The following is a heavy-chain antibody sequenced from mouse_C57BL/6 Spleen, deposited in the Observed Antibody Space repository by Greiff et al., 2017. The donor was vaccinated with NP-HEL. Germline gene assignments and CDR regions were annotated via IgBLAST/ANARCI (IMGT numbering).Heavy chain of an antibody. D-gene: IGHD3-3*01. CDR3: ARTGTGYFDY. J-gene: IGHJ2*01. CDR1: GYTFTSYW. Sequence: QVQLQQPGAELVMPGASVKLSCKASGYTFTSYWMHWVKQRPGQGLEWIGELDPSDSYTNYNQKFKGKSTLTVDKSSSTAYMQLSSLTSEDSAVYYCARTGTGYFDYWGQGTTLTVSS. CDR2: LDPSDSYT. V-gene: IGHV1-69*01.